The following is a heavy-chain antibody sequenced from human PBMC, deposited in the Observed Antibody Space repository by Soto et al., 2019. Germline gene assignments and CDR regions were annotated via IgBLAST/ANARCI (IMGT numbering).Heavy chain of an antibody. CDR1: GFTFSSYG. CDR2: IWHDGTNK. D-gene: IGHD6-19*01. Sequence: QVQLVESGGGVVQLGRSLRLSSAASGFTFSSYGMHWVRQAPGKGLEWVATIWHDGTNKYYADSVKGRFTISRDNSKNELYLQLSSLRADGTAVYYFAREWWSGSGWSGYFDYWGQGTLVTVSS. J-gene: IGHJ4*02. CDR3: AREWWSGSGWSGYFDY. V-gene: IGHV3-33*01.